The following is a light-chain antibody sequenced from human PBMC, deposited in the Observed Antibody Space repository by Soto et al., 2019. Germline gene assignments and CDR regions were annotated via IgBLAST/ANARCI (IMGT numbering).Light chain of an antibody. J-gene: IGKJ4*01. Sequence: DIQMTQSPSSLSASVGARVTITCRASQGISNSLAWYQQKPGKVPKLLIYIASTLQSGVPSRFSGRGFGTDFTLTITSLQPEDVATYYCQKYNSAPLTFGGGTKVEIK. CDR2: IAS. CDR3: QKYNSAPLT. CDR1: QGISNS. V-gene: IGKV1-27*01.